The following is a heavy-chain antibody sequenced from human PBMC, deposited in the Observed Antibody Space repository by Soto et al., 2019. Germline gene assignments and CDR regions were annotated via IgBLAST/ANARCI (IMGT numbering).Heavy chain of an antibody. CDR2: TYRNDDT. V-gene: IGHV2-5*01. Sequence: QLTLKESGPTLVKPTQTLTLTCTFSGFSLTTAGAGVGGFRQPPDKALEWLALTYRNDDTRYSPSLNSRLTFTRDPYKNQGVLRMTNMDPVDTATYYCAHRGYGNFPRDNWFDPWGQGILVIVSS. J-gene: IGHJ5*02. CDR1: GFSLTTAGAG. CDR3: AHRGYGNFPRDNWFDP. D-gene: IGHD4-17*01.